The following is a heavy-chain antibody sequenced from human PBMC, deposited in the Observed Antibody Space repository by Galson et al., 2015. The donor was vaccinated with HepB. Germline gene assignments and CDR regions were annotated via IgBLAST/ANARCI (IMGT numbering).Heavy chain of an antibody. CDR2: INPNSGGT. CDR1: GYTFTDYY. D-gene: IGHD1-1*01. CDR3: ATGGKRPSYYALDV. Sequence: SVKVSCKASGYTFTDYYIHWVRQAPGQGLEWMGWINPNSGGTNYGRKSQGRVAMTRDTSITTVYMELSSLTSDDTALYYCATGGKRPSYYALDVWGQGTTVTVSS. V-gene: IGHV1-2*02. J-gene: IGHJ6*02.